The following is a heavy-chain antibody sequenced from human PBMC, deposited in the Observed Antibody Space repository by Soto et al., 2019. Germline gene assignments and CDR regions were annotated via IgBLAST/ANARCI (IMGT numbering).Heavy chain of an antibody. CDR3: ARGARSGWTHSFDY. D-gene: IGHD6-19*01. V-gene: IGHV3-74*01. J-gene: IGHJ4*02. Sequence: EVQLVESGGGLVEPGGSLRLSCAASGFTFTSYWMHWVRQAPGKGLVWVARINSAGSSTNYADSVKGRLTISRDNAKNTVYLQMNSLRDEDTALYYCARGARSGWTHSFDYWGQGSQVTVSS. CDR2: INSAGSST. CDR1: GFTFTSYW.